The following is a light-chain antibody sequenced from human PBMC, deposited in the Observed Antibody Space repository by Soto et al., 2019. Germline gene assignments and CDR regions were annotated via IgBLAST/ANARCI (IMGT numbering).Light chain of an antibody. J-gene: IGLJ3*02. CDR3: QSYDSSLSGV. CDR2: ANT. Sequence: QLVLTQPPSVSGAPGQRVTISCTGSSSNIGAGYDVHWYQQLPGTAPKLLIYANTNRPSGVPDRFSGSKSGTSASLAITGLQAEDEADYYCQSYDSSLSGVFGGGTKLTVL. CDR1: SSNIGAGYD. V-gene: IGLV1-40*01.